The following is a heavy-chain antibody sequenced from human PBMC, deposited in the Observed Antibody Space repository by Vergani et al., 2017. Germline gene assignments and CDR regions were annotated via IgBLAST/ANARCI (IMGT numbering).Heavy chain of an antibody. D-gene: IGHD6-19*01. J-gene: IGHJ4*02. V-gene: IGHV3-21*01. Sequence: EVQLLESGGGLVQPGGSLRLSCAASGFTFSSYSMNWVRQAPGKGLEWVSSISSSSSYIYYADSVKGRFTISRDNAKNSLYLQMNSLRAEDTAVYYCARGRRYSSGRGPFDYWGQGTLVTVSS. CDR2: ISSSSSYI. CDR3: ARGRRYSSGRGPFDY. CDR1: GFTFSSYS.